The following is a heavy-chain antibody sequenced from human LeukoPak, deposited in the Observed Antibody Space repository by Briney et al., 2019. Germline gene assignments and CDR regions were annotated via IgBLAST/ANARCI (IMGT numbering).Heavy chain of an antibody. CDR1: GFSFSFYW. Sequence: GGSLRLSCAASGFSFSFYWMHWVRQAPGKGPVWVSRIKTDGSIADYADSVKGRFTISRDNAKNSLYLQMNSLRAEDTAVYYCAREDCGGDCYAFDIWGQGTMVTVSS. D-gene: IGHD2-21*02. J-gene: IGHJ3*02. CDR3: AREDCGGDCYAFDI. CDR2: IKTDGSIA. V-gene: IGHV3-74*01.